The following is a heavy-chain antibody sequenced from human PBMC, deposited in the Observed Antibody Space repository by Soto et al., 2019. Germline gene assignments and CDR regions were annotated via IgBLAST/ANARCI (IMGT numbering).Heavy chain of an antibody. D-gene: IGHD2-2*02. CDR2: IRSRANNFAT. Sequence: EVQLVESGGGLVQPGGSLKLSCAASGFIFSGSAIHWVRQASGKGLEWVGRIRSRANNFATSSAASVKGRFTFSRDDSKKTAYLQMNTLEPEDMAVYYCARGQGAAIGDYYYHGMDVWGQGTTVTVSS. V-gene: IGHV3-73*02. J-gene: IGHJ6*02. CDR1: GFIFSGSA. CDR3: ARGQGAAIGDYYYHGMDV.